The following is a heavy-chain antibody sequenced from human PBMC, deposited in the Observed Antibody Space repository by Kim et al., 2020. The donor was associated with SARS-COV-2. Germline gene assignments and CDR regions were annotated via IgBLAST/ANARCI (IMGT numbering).Heavy chain of an antibody. D-gene: IGHD2-2*01. CDR3: TPGPAADLFDY. J-gene: IGHJ4*02. Sequence: TYYANPAKGRYTNARDDSKNTLYLQTNSLKTEDTAVYYCTPGPAADLFDYWGQGTLVTVSS. CDR2: T. V-gene: IGHV3-15*01.